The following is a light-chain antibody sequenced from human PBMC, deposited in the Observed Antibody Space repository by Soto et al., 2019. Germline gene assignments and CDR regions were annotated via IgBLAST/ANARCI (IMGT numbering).Light chain of an antibody. Sequence: QSALTQPASVSGSPGPSIAISCTGTSTDVGGFNYGPWYQQHPGKAPKLMIYDVSYRTAGVSARFSGSKSGSTASLTISGLQDEDEADYYCSSYTSSSTYVFGTGTKLTVL. J-gene: IGLJ1*01. V-gene: IGLV2-14*01. CDR2: DVS. CDR1: STDVGGFNY. CDR3: SSYTSSSTYV.